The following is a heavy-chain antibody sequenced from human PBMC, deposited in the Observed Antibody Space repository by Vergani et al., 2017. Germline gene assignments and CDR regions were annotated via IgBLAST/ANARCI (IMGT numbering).Heavy chain of an antibody. CDR3: CGKRGACLAAYCHSYDF. CDR1: GDSVISTYYH. D-gene: IGHD4-23*01. J-gene: IGHJ4*02. V-gene: IGHV4-39*01. Sequence: QVQLQESGPGLVKPSETLSLICTVSGDSVISTYYHWGRLRQPPGKGLEWIGSMGYSGSTSYNPSVGSRISLSFETPKNQFSLRLISVTAADTAVYYCCGKRGACLAAYCHSYDFWGPGTLVGVSS. CDR2: MGYSGST.